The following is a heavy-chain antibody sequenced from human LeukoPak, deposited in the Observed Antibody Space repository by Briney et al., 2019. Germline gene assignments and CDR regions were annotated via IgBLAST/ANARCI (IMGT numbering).Heavy chain of an antibody. CDR3: AREGSGDDAFDI. Sequence: GASVKVSCKASGYTFTSYDINWVRQAPGQGLEWMGWINPNSGGTNYAQKFQGRVTMTRDTSISTAYMELSRLRSDDTAVYYCAREGSGDDAFDIWGQGTMVTVSS. CDR2: INPNSGGT. V-gene: IGHV1-2*02. D-gene: IGHD2-15*01. J-gene: IGHJ3*02. CDR1: GYTFTSYD.